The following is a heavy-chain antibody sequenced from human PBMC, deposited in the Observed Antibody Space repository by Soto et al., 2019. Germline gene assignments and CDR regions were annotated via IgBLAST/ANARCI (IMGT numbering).Heavy chain of an antibody. D-gene: IGHD6-13*01. CDR2: IYPSDSYT. V-gene: IGHV5-10-1*01. CDR3: ARRMKMAADAPSDYYAMDA. J-gene: IGHJ6*02. CDR1: GYTFTSYW. Sequence: PGESLKISCNGSGYTFTSYWISWVRQMPGKGLEWMGRIYPSDSYTNYSPSFQGHVTISAEKSVGTAYLQWSSLTASDTAMYYCARRMKMAADAPSDYYAMDAWGQGTTVTVSS.